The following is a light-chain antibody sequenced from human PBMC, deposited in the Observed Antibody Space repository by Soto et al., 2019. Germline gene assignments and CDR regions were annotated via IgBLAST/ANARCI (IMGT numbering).Light chain of an antibody. CDR3: QQSYSTTIT. Sequence: DIQITQSPSSLSASVGDRVTITCRASQSISSYLNWYQQKPGKDPKLLIYAASSLQSGVPSRFSGSGSGTDFNLTISSLQTEDFATYYCQQSYSTTITFGQGTRLEIK. CDR1: QSISSY. CDR2: AAS. V-gene: IGKV1-39*01. J-gene: IGKJ5*01.